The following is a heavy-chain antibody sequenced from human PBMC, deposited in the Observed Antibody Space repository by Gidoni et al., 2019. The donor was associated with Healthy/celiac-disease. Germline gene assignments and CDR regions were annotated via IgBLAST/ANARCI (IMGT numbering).Heavy chain of an antibody. D-gene: IGHD3-22*01. J-gene: IGHJ3*02. CDR1: GVTFSRYA. Sequence: SLRISCDASGVTFSRYAMSWVRQAPGNGLEWVSAIGGSGGATYYGYSGKGRFTISVDNSKNRLYLQMNSLRAEDTAVYYCAKDIGSYYYDSSGYPVEDAFDIWGQVTMVTVSS. CDR2: IGGSGGAT. V-gene: IGHV3-23*01. CDR3: AKDIGSYYYDSSGYPVEDAFDI.